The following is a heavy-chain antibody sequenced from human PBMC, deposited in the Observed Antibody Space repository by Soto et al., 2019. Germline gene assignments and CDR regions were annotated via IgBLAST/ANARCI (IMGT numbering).Heavy chain of an antibody. Sequence: GASVKVSCKASGYTFTSYGISWVRQAPGQGLEWMGWISAYNGNTNYAQKLQGRVTMTTDTSTSTAYMELRSLRSDDTAVYYCARDQDSGSGSYLTYRTYYYGMDVWGQGTTVTVS. D-gene: IGHD3-10*01. CDR2: ISAYNGNT. CDR1: GYTFTSYG. CDR3: ARDQDSGSGSYLTYRTYYYGMDV. J-gene: IGHJ6*02. V-gene: IGHV1-18*04.